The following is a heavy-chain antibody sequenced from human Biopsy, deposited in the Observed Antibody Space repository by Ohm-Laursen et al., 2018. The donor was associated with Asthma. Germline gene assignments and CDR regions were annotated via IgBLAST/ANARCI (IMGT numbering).Heavy chain of an antibody. J-gene: IGHJ4*01. CDR3: AAGRTSLQGESLI. CDR2: IVFASGAT. D-gene: IGHD2/OR15-2a*01. V-gene: IGHV1-58*01. CDR1: GVALSGYT. Sequence: VKISCNVSGVALSGYTFEWVRQARGLGLEWIAWIVFASGATNYAQNFQDRLTVTRDMSAGSVSMELRGLSSTDTAVYYCAAGRTSLQGESLIWGQGTLVSVSS.